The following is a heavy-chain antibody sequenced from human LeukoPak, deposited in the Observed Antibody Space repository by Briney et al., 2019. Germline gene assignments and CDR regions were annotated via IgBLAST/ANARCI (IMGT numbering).Heavy chain of an antibody. CDR1: GFTFSSYE. D-gene: IGHD5-24*01. J-gene: IGHJ4*02. Sequence: PGGSLRLSCAASGFTFSSYEMNWVRQAPGKRLEWVSYISSSGSTIYYADSVKGRFTISRDNAKNSLYLQMNSLRAEDTAVYYCARDNGYNCVDYWGQGTLVTVSS. CDR3: ARDNGYNCVDY. CDR2: ISSSGSTI. V-gene: IGHV3-48*03.